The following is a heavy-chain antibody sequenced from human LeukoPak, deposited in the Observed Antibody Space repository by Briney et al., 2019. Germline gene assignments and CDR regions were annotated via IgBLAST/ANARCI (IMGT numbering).Heavy chain of an antibody. CDR3: ARASTHYYDSSGYYPPFEY. Sequence: SETLSLTCTVSGGSISSYYWSWIRQPPGKGLEWIGYIYYSGSTNYNPSLKSRVTISVDTSKNQFSLKLSSVTAADTAVYYCARASTHYYDSSGYYPPFEYWGQGTLVTVSS. CDR1: GGSISSYY. V-gene: IGHV4-59*01. CDR2: IYYSGST. D-gene: IGHD3-22*01. J-gene: IGHJ4*02.